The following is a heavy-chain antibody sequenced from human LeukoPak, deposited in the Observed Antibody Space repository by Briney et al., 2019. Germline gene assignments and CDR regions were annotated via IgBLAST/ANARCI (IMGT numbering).Heavy chain of an antibody. J-gene: IGHJ4*02. CDR3: SRRFDC. V-gene: IGHV3-48*02. CDR1: GFTFSDYS. CDR2: IDGSGDTI. Sequence: GGSLRLSCAASGFTFSDYSMNWVRQAPGKGLEWVSYIDGSGDTIYYADSVKGRFTISRDNAKNSLDLQMNSLRDEDTAVYYCSRRFDCWGQGTLVTVSS.